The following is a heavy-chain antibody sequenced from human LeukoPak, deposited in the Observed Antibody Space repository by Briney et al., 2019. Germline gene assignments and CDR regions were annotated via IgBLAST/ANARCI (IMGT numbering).Heavy chain of an antibody. J-gene: IGHJ4*02. Sequence: PSKTLSLTCAVYGGSFSGYYWSWIRQPPGKGLEWIGEFNHSGSTNYNPSPKSRVTISVDTSKNQFSLKLTSVTAADTAVYYCATLTTVVTAYYFDYWGQGTLVTVSS. CDR3: ATLTTVVTAYYFDY. CDR1: GGSFSGYY. CDR2: FNHSGST. D-gene: IGHD4-23*01. V-gene: IGHV4-34*01.